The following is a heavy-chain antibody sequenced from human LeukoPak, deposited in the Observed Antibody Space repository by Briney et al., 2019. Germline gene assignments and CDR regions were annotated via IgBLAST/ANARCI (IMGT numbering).Heavy chain of an antibody. CDR1: GFTFRSYS. V-gene: IGHV3-21*06. D-gene: IGHD1-14*01. CDR2: ISGSAWTI. Sequence: PGGSLRLSCVASGFTFRSYSMNWVRQAPGKGPEWVSSISGSAWTIYDTDSVKGRFTTSRDNAKNSLYLQMNNLKPEDTAVYFCTGDIRLTTDRDAFDIWGQGTMVTVSS. J-gene: IGHJ3*02. CDR3: TGDIRLTTDRDAFDI.